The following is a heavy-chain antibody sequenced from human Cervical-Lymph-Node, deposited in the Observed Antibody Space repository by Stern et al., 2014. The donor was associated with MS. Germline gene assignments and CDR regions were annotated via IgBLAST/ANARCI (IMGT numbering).Heavy chain of an antibody. D-gene: IGHD6-19*01. Sequence: QVQLVESGGGVVQPGRSLRLSCAASGFTFSSYGMHWVRQAPGKGLEWVAVISYAGSNKYYADSVKGRFTISRDNSKNTLYLQMNSLRAEDTAVYYCAKASIAVAGIGYWGQGTLVTVSS. CDR1: GFTFSSYG. V-gene: IGHV3-30*18. CDR3: AKASIAVAGIGY. J-gene: IGHJ4*02. CDR2: ISYAGSNK.